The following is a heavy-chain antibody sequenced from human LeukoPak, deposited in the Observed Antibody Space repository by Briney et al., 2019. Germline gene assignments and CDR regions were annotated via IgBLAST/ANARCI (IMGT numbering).Heavy chain of an antibody. CDR2: IWYDGSNK. J-gene: IGHJ6*02. CDR3: ARDYYDSSGYLPDFYYCYYGMDV. V-gene: IGHV3-33*01. Sequence: GGSLRLSCAASGFTFNSYGMQWVPQAPGKGREGGAVIWYDGSNKYYADSVRGRFTMSRDNSKNTLYLQMNSLSAEDTGVYYCARDYYDSSGYLPDFYYCYYGMDVWGQGTTVTVSS. CDR1: GFTFNSYG. D-gene: IGHD3-22*01.